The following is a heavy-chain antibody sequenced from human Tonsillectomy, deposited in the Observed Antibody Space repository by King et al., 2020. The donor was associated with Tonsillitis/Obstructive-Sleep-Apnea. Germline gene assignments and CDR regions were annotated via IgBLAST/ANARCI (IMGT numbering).Heavy chain of an antibody. J-gene: IGHJ6*03. CDR1: AVSISTYF. Sequence: PLQESGPGLVKPSETLSLTCSVSAVSISTYFWSWIRQPPGKGLEWIGYISYSGTTNYNPSLKSRVTISVDPSKNQFSLKLSSVPAADTAVYYCATRNDFWSEPYYIDVWGKGATVTVSS. CDR3: ATRNDFWSEPYYIDV. D-gene: IGHD3-3*01. V-gene: IGHV4-59*01. CDR2: ISYSGTT.